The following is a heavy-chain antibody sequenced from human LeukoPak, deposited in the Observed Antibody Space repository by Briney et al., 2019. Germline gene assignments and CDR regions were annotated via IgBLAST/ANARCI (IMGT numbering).Heavy chain of an antibody. J-gene: IGHJ4*02. CDR3: ARESIAVAGFPFDY. CDR2: INHSGST. D-gene: IGHD6-19*01. V-gene: IGHV4-34*01. Sequence: PSETLSLTCAVYGGSFSGYYWSWIRQPPGKGLEWIGEINHSGSTNYNPSLKSRVTISVDTSKNQFSLKLSSVTAADTAVYYCARESIAVAGFPFDYWGQGTLVTVSS. CDR1: GGSFSGYY.